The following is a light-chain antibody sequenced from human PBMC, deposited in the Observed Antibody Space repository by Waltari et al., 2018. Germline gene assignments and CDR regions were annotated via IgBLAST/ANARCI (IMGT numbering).Light chain of an antibody. Sequence: QAALTQPPSVSGSPGQSVTISCTGTNSDIGGYNYVSWYQQHPGKAPKLMIYDVSKRPSGVSDRFSGSKSGNTASLTISGLQAEDEADYYCSSYAGSNTWVFGGGTRLTVL. V-gene: IGLV2-11*01. CDR1: NSDIGGYNY. CDR3: SSYAGSNTWV. J-gene: IGLJ2*01. CDR2: DVS.